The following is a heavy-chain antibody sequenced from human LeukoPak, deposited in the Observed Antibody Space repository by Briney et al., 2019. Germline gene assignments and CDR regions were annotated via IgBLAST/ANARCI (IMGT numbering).Heavy chain of an antibody. CDR3: ARVEGGQHYDSSGYYYY. Sequence: SETLSLTCAVYGGSFSGYYWSWIRQPPGKGLEWIGEINHSGSTNYNPSLKSRVTISVDTSKNQFSLKLSSVTAADTAVYYCARVEGGQHYDSSGYYYYWGQGTLVTVSS. J-gene: IGHJ4*02. CDR1: GGSFSGYY. CDR2: INHSGST. D-gene: IGHD3-22*01. V-gene: IGHV4-34*01.